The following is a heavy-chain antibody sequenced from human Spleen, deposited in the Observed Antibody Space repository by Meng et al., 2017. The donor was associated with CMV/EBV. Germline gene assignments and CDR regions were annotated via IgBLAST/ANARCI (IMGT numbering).Heavy chain of an antibody. CDR3: ARGRTDFDS. CDR2: ISHSGRT. D-gene: IGHD1-14*01. J-gene: IGHJ4*02. CDR1: GESLPDYY. Sequence: LSLTCAVYGESLPDYYWSWIRQSPDKGLEWIGDISHSGRTNYSPSLQSRVSISVDTSNRQFSLTVTSVTAADTAVYYCARGRTDFDSWGQGTLVTVSS. V-gene: IGHV4-34*01.